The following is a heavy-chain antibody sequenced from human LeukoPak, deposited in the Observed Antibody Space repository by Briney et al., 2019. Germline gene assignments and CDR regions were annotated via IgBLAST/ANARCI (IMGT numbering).Heavy chain of an antibody. Sequence: GGSLRLSCAASGFTFSSYAMHWVRQAPGKGLEWVAVISYDGSNKYYADSVKGRFTISRDNSKNTLYLQMNSLRAEDTAVYYCARDRYDFDSPGWFDPWGQGTLVTVSS. J-gene: IGHJ5*02. V-gene: IGHV3-30-3*01. CDR2: ISYDGSNK. D-gene: IGHD3/OR15-3a*01. CDR1: GFTFSSYA. CDR3: ARDRYDFDSPGWFDP.